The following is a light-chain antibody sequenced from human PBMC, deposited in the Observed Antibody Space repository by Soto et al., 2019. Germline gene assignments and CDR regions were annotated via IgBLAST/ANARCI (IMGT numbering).Light chain of an antibody. V-gene: IGKV3-20*01. J-gene: IGKJ5*01. CDR2: GAS. CDR1: QRVSSSY. CDR3: QQYGSSPIT. Sequence: EIVLTQSPGTLSLSPGERATISCRASQRVSSSYLAWYQQKPGQAPRLLIYGASSRATGIPDRFSGSGSGTDFALTISRLEPEDFAVYYCQQYGSSPITFGQGTDWRL.